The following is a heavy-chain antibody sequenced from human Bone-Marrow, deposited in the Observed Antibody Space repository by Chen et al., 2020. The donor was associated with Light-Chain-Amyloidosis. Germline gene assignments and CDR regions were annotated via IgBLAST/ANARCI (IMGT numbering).Heavy chain of an antibody. CDR3: ARELYYDSSGYYFRWFDP. Sequence: QVQLVQSGAEVKKPGSSVKVSCKASGGTFSSYALSWVRQAPGQGLEWMGRIIPILGIANYAQKFQGRVTITADKSTSTAYMELSSLRSEDTAVYYCARELYYDSSGYYFRWFDPWGQGTLVTVSS. CDR1: GGTFSSYA. D-gene: IGHD3-22*01. CDR2: IIPILGIA. V-gene: IGHV1-69*04. J-gene: IGHJ5*02.